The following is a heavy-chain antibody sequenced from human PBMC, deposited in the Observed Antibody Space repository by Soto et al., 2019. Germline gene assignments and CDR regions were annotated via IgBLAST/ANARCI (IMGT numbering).Heavy chain of an antibody. J-gene: IGHJ6*02. CDR3: ARAAAGLPLPYGMDV. CDR1: GGSISSYY. V-gene: IGHV4-59*01. D-gene: IGHD6-13*01. CDR2: IYYSGST. Sequence: SETLSLTCTVSGGSISSYYWSWIRQPPGKGLEWIGYIYYSGSTNYNPSLKSRVTISVDTSKNQFSLKLSSVTAADTAVYYCARAAAGLPLPYGMDVWGQGTTVTVSS.